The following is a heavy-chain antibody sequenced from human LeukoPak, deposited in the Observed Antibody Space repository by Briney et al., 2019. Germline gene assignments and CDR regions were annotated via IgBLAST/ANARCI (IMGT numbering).Heavy chain of an antibody. Sequence: GGSLRLSCAASGFTFDDYAMHWVRQAPGKGLELVSGISWNSGSIGYADSVKGRFTISRDNAKNSLYLQMNSLRVEDMALYYCAKPGHPVAGVFDYWGQGILVTVSS. V-gene: IGHV3-9*03. J-gene: IGHJ4*02. D-gene: IGHD6-19*01. CDR2: ISWNSGSI. CDR3: AKPGHPVAGVFDY. CDR1: GFTFDDYA.